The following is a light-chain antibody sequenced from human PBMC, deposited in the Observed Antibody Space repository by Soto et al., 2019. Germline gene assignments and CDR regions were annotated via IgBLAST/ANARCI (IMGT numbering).Light chain of an antibody. CDR2: EAS. CDR1: QSINR. Sequence: DIQLAQSPSTLSASVGVRITITCRATQSINRLAWYQQKPGKDPKLLIFEASRLESGLPSRFSGSGSGTEFTLTISSLQPDDFGTYYCQLYDTYAPMWTFGQGTKVDVK. CDR3: QLYDTYAPMWT. V-gene: IGKV1-5*03. J-gene: IGKJ1*01.